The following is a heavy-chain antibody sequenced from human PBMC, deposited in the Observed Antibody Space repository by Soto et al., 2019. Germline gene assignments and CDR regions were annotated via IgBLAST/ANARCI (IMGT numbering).Heavy chain of an antibody. Sequence: SVKVCCKASVYTLTRYYMSLVRQAPGQGLEWLGWINLKSGGTNLGQKFQGRVTMTRDTSISTAYMELSSLKSDDTALYYCARVWVGASADGMDVWGQGTTVPVSS. D-gene: IGHD1-26*01. CDR1: VYTLTRYY. CDR3: ARVWVGASADGMDV. V-gene: IGHV1-2*02. CDR2: INLKSGGT. J-gene: IGHJ6*02.